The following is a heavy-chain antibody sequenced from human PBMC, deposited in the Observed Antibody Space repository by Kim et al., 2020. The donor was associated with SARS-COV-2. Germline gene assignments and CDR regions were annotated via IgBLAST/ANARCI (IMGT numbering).Heavy chain of an antibody. CDR2: IPGNGDST. CDR3: AKDNIAIWQQPTDV. CDR1: AFTFSTYA. Sequence: GGSLRLSCAASAFTFSTYAMSWVRQAPGKGLEWVSAIPGNGDSTYYADSVKGRFTISRDNSKNTLYLQMNSLRAEDAAVYYCAKDNIAIWQQPTDVWGQG. V-gene: IGHV3-23*01. J-gene: IGHJ6*02. D-gene: IGHD6-13*01.